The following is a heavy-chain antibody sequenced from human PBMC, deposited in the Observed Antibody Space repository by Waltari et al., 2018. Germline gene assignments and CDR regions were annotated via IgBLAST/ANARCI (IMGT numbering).Heavy chain of an antibody. Sequence: EVQLVESGGGLVQPGGSLRLSCAASGFTFSSYWIHWVRQAPGKGLVWVSRIKSEGIVVNYADSVKGRFTISRDNAKNTVYLQMNSLRAEDTAVYYCARANPADFDYWGQGVLVTVSS. CDR2: IKSEGIVV. CDR3: ARANPADFDY. V-gene: IGHV3-74*01. CDR1: GFTFSSYW. J-gene: IGHJ4*02.